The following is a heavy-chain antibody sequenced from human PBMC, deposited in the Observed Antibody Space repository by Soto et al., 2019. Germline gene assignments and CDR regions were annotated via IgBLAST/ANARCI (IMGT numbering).Heavy chain of an antibody. D-gene: IGHD2-15*01. CDR1: GGTFSSYA. CDR3: ARSQGGSSSLDIYYYYYYGMDV. V-gene: IGHV1-69*01. J-gene: IGHJ6*02. Sequence: QVQLVQSGAEVKKPGSSVKVSCKAPGGTFSSYAISWVRQAPGQGLEWMGGIIPIFGTAKHAQKFQGRVTITADESTSTGYMELSSLRSEDTAVYYCARSQGGSSSLDIYYYYYYGMDVWGQGTMVTVSS. CDR2: IIPIFGTA.